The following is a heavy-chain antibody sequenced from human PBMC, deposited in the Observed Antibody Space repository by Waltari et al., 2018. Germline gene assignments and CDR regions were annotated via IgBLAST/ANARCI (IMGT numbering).Heavy chain of an antibody. V-gene: IGHV1-2*07. CDR3: VRDRTTVAARPGDY. CDR2: VNPDTGNA. Sequence: QVVLVQSGAEVKKPGASVKVSCKASGYIFINYYLHWVRQAPGQGPEWMGWVNPDTGNANYAHKFQGRVTMTWDTSSNTAFMDLSDLKSDDTAVYYCVRDRTTVAARPGDYWGQGTLVTVSS. CDR1: GYIFINYY. D-gene: IGHD6-6*01. J-gene: IGHJ4*02.